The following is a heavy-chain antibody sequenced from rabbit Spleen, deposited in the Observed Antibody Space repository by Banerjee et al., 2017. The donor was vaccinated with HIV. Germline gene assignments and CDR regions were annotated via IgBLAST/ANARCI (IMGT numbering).Heavy chain of an antibody. CDR1: GVSFSGNSY. Sequence: QSLEESGGDLVKPGASLTLTCIASGVSFSGNSYMCWVRQAPGKGLEWIVCIDTGSSGFTYFASWAKGRFTISKTSSTTVTLQLNSLTAADTATYFCARDRYSGYIGYGYMGLWGPGTLVTVS. CDR2: IDTGSSGFT. J-gene: IGHJ6*01. CDR3: ARDRYSGYIGYGYMGL. V-gene: IGHV1S40*01. D-gene: IGHD7-1*01.